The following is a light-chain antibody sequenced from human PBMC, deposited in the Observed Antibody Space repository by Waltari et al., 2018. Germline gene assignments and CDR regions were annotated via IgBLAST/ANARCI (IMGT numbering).Light chain of an antibody. V-gene: IGLV2-14*03. J-gene: IGLJ3*02. CDR2: DVS. CDR1: SSDVGGYNY. CDR3: SSYTSSSTPWV. Sequence: QSALTQPASVSGSPGQSITISCTGTSSDVGGYNYVSWYQQHPAKAPKRMIYDVSNRPSGVSNRFSGSKSGNTASLTISGLQAEDEADYYCSSYTSSSTPWVFGGGTKLTVL.